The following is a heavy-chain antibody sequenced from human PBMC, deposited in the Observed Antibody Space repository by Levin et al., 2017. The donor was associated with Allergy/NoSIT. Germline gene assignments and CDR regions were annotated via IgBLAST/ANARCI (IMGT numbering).Heavy chain of an antibody. J-gene: IGHJ6*03. CDR1: GGSFSGYY. V-gene: IGHV4-34*01. Sequence: SQTLSLTCAVYGGSFSGYYWSWIRQPPGKGLEWIGEINHSGSTNYNPSLKSRVTISVDTSKNQFSLKLSSVTAADTAVYYCARSITMVRGVIRKGLAYMDVWGKGTTVTVSS. CDR3: ARSITMVRGVIRKGLAYMDV. CDR2: INHSGST. D-gene: IGHD3-10*01.